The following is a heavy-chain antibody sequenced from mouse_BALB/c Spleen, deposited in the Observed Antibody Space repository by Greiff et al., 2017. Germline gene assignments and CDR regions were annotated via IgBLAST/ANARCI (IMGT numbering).Heavy chain of an antibody. V-gene: IGHV1-39*01. CDR1: GYSFTGYN. CDR3: ARGSYDGGYFDV. CDR2: IDPYYGGT. J-gene: IGHJ1*01. D-gene: IGHD2-12*01. Sequence: EVKLMESGPELEKPGASVKISCKASGYSFTGYNMNWVKQSNGKSLEWIGNIDPYYGGTSYNQKFKGKATLTVDKSSSTAYMQLKSLTSEDSAVYYCARGSYDGGYFDVWGAGTTVTVSS.